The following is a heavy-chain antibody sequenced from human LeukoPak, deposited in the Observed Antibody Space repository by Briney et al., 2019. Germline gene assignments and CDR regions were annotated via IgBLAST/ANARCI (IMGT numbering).Heavy chain of an antibody. Sequence: ASVKVACKASGYTFTGYYIHWVRQAPGQGLEWMGWINPNSGDTNYAQKFQGRVTMTRDTSISTAYMELSKLKSDDTAVYYCARAKWESSTTCYGAWGQGTLVTVSS. J-gene: IGHJ5*02. CDR1: GYTFTGYY. D-gene: IGHD2-2*01. CDR3: ARAKWESSTTCYGA. CDR2: INPNSGDT. V-gene: IGHV1-2*02.